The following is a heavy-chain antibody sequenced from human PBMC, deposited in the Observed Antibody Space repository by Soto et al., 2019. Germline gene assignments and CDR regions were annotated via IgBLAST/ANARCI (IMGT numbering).Heavy chain of an antibody. D-gene: IGHD3-9*01. Sequence: GGSLRLSCAASGFTFSSYAMSWVRQAPGKGLEWVSAISGSGGSTYYADSVKGRFTISRDNSKNTLYLQMNSLRAEDTAVYYWAKDPDYDILTGYYGGLDYWGQGTLVTVSS. CDR3: AKDPDYDILTGYYGGLDY. V-gene: IGHV3-23*01. CDR1: GFTFSSYA. CDR2: ISGSGGST. J-gene: IGHJ4*02.